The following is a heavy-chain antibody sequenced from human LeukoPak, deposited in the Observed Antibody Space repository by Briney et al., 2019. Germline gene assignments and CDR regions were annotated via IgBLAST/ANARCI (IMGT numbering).Heavy chain of an antibody. D-gene: IGHD3-10*01. CDR2: INPYNGDT. J-gene: IGHJ4*02. CDR1: GYTFDGYY. V-gene: IGHV1-2*02. Sequence: GASVKVSCKASGYTFDGYYMHWVRLAPGQGLEWMGWINPYNGDTNYAQKFQGRVTMTRDTSINTAYMELSSLRSDDAAVYYCARTNYYGSGSYYGDYWGQGTLVSVSS. CDR3: ARTNYYGSGSYYGDY.